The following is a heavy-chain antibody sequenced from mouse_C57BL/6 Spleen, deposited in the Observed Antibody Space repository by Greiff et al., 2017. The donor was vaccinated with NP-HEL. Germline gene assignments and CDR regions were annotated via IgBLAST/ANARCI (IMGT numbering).Heavy chain of an antibody. CDR2: LYPGNSYT. Sequence: VQLQQSGTVLARPGASVKMSCKTSGYTFTSYWMHWVKQRPGQGLEWIGALYPGNSYTSYNQKFKGKAKLTAVTSASTAYMELSSLTNEDSAVYYCTRSTYPYYFDYWGQGTTLTVSS. CDR1: GYTFTSYW. J-gene: IGHJ2*01. D-gene: IGHD5-1*01. CDR3: TRSTYPYYFDY. V-gene: IGHV1-5*01.